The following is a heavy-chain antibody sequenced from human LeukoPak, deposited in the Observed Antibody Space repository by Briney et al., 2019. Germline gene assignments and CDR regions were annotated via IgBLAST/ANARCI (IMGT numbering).Heavy chain of an antibody. Sequence: ASVKVSCKTSGYPFTTWEINWVRQAAGQGLECNRCVHPNSSNTANAHKYQCRDTMSRDTNISTADIKPGCLRFDDTAIYFCATGPRNDPWGPRTLVTASS. CDR3: ATGPRNDP. D-gene: IGHD1-14*01. CDR1: GYPFTTWE. J-gene: IGHJ5*02. V-gene: IGHV1-8*01. CDR2: VHPNSSNT.